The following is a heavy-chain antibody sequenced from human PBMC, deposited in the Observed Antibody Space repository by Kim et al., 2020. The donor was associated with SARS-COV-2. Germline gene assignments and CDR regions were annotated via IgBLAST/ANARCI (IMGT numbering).Heavy chain of an antibody. V-gene: IGHV3-30*02. CDR3: AKDRVVVVPAAIAGGMDV. D-gene: IGHD2-2*01. J-gene: IGHJ6*01. Sequence: KGRFTISRDNSKNTLYLQMNSLRAEDTAVYYCAKDRVVVVPAAIAGGMDVWGQGTTVTVSS.